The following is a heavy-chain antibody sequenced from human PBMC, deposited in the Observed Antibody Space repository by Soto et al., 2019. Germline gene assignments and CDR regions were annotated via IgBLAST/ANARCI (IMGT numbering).Heavy chain of an antibody. CDR3: ARGTMVRGTLDPGISGPLDY. CDR1: GFTVSSYD. Sequence: EVQLVESGGGLVQPGGSLRLACAASGFTVSSYDMHWVRHVTGKGLEWVSTLGAGGDTYFPDSVKGRFTISRDHAKNSLYLQMKNLGAGDTAVYYCARGTMVRGTLDPGISGPLDYWGQGTLVAVSS. J-gene: IGHJ4*02. CDR2: LGAGGDT. V-gene: IGHV3-13*01. D-gene: IGHD3-10*01.